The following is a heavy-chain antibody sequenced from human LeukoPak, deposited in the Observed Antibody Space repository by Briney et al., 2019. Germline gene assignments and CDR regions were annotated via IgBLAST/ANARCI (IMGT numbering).Heavy chain of an antibody. J-gene: IGHJ5*02. CDR3: AKIYCGSTSCYDTRGWFDP. D-gene: IGHD2-2*01. CDR2: IIPIFGTA. Sequence: SVKVSCKASGGTFNNYTITWVRQAPGQGLEWMGGIIPIFGTANYAQKFQGRVTITADESTSTAYMELSSLRSEDTAIYYCAKIYCGSTSCYDTRGWFDPWGQGTLVTVSS. CDR1: GGTFNNYT. V-gene: IGHV1-69*13.